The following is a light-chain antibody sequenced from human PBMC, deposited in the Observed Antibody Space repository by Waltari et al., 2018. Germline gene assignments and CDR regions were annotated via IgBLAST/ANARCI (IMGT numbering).Light chain of an antibody. V-gene: IGKV3-15*01. CDR2: GAS. CDR3: HQYKNWPPWT. J-gene: IGKJ1*01. CDR1: ENVDTN. Sequence: EIVVTQSPATLSLSPAETATLPRRARENVDTNIAWYQQKPGQPPRLLSSGASTRATDIPPRFSGSGSGTEFTLSISSLQSEDFAVYYCHQYKNWPPWTFGQGTKVEIK.